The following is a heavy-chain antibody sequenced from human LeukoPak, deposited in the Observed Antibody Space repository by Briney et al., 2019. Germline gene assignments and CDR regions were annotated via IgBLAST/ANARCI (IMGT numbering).Heavy chain of an antibody. CDR1: GGSISSGGYY. CDR3: AKDRRYTFGGVIED. Sequence: SETLSLTCTVSGGSISSGGYYWSWIRQPPGKGLEWIGYIYHSGSTYYNPSLKSRVTISVDRSKNQFSLKLSSVTAADTAVYYCAKDRRYTFGGVIEDWGQGTLVTVSS. CDR2: IYHSGST. D-gene: IGHD3-16*02. J-gene: IGHJ4*02. V-gene: IGHV4-30-2*01.